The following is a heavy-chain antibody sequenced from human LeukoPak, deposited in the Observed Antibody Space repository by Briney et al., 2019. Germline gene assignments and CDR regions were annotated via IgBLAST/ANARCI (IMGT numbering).Heavy chain of an antibody. CDR3: ATDCSSSSCLQSDH. V-gene: IGHV3-48*03. Sequence: GGSLRLSCVASGFTLTTYEMIWVRQAPGNGLEWVSYITSSSSNKYYADSVEGRFTISRDNAKNSLYLQMNSLRAEDTAVYYCATDCSSSSCLQSDHWGQGTLVTVSS. CDR2: ITSSSSNK. J-gene: IGHJ4*02. CDR1: GFTLTTYE. D-gene: IGHD2-2*01.